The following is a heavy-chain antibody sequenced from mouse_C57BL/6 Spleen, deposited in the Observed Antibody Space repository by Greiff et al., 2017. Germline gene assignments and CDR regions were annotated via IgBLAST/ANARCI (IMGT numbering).Heavy chain of an antibody. J-gene: IGHJ3*01. CDR2: IDPSDSET. D-gene: IGHD3-1*01. CDR3: ARFGGEGEWFAY. Sequence: QVQLQQPGAELVRPGSSVKLSCKASGYTFTSYWMHWVKQRPIQGLEWIGNIDPSDSETHYNQKFKDKATLTVDKSSSTAYMQLSSLRSEDSAVYYCARFGGEGEWFAYWGQGTLVTVSA. V-gene: IGHV1-52*01. CDR1: GYTFTSYW.